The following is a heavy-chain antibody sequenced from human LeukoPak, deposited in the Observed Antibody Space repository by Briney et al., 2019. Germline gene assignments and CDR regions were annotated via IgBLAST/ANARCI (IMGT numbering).Heavy chain of an antibody. CDR3: AKDEGGLRGYSGYDTAHYFDY. V-gene: IGHV3-23*01. Sequence: GGSLRLSCAASGFSFNTYAMSWVRQAPGKGLEWLSGISGTAVGTYYADSVKGRFTISRDNSKNTVYLQMNSLRGEDTAVYYCAKDEGGLRGYSGYDTAHYFDYWGQGTLVTVSS. CDR2: ISGTAVGT. D-gene: IGHD5-12*01. CDR1: GFSFNTYA. J-gene: IGHJ4*02.